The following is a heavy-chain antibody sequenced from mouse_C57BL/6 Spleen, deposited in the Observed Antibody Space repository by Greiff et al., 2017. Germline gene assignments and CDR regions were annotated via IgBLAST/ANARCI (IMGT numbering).Heavy chain of an antibody. CDR2: INPSTGGT. Sequence: VQLQQSGPELVKPGASVKISCKASGYSFTGYYMNWVKQSPEKSLEWIGEINPSTGGTTYNQKFKAKATVTVDKSSSTAYMQLKSLTSEDSAVYYCARTGGDYAMDYWGQGTSVTVSS. CDR3: ARTGGDYAMDY. CDR1: GYSFTGYY. J-gene: IGHJ4*01. V-gene: IGHV1-42*01.